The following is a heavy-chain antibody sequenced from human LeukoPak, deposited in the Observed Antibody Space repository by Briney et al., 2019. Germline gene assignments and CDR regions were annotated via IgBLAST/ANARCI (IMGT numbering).Heavy chain of an antibody. Sequence: ASVKVSCKASGYTFTGYYMHWVRQAPGQGLEWMGRINPNSGGTNYAQKFQGRVTMTRDTSISTAYMELSRLRSDDTAVYYCASPKAAAPGAFDMWGQGTMVSVSS. CDR1: GYTFTGYY. CDR3: ASPKAAAPGAFDM. CDR2: INPNSGGT. J-gene: IGHJ3*02. D-gene: IGHD6-25*01. V-gene: IGHV1-2*06.